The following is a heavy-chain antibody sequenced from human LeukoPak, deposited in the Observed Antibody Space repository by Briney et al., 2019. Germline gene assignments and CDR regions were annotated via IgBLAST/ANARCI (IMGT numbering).Heavy chain of an antibody. CDR3: ARGGGGLEEFTNS. J-gene: IGHJ4*02. CDR2: IIPIFGTA. D-gene: IGHD3-16*01. CDR1: GGTFSSYA. Sequence: ASVKVSCKASGGTFSSYAISWVRQAPGQGLEWMGGIIPIFGTANYAQKFQGRVTITADESTSTAYMELSSLRSEDPAVYYCARGGGGLEEFTNSWGQGTLVTVSS. V-gene: IGHV1-69*13.